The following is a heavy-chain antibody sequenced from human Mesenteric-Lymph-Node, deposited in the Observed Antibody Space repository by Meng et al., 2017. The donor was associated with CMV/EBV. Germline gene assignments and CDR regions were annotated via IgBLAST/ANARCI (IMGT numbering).Heavy chain of an antibody. CDR1: GYTFTSYG. J-gene: IGHJ5*02. Sequence: ASVKVSCKASGYTFTSYGISWVRQAPGQGLEWMGWISAYNGNTNYAQKLQGRVTMTTDTSTSTAYMELRSLRSDDTAVYYCARAGSSEPRERMDWFDPWGQGTLVTVSS. V-gene: IGHV1-18*01. CDR2: ISAYNGNT. CDR3: ARAGSSEPRERMDWFDP. D-gene: IGHD2-2*01.